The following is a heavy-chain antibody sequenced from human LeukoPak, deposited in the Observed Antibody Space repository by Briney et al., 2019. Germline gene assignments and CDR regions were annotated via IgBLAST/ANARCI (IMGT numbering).Heavy chain of an antibody. D-gene: IGHD5-18*01. J-gene: IGHJ4*02. V-gene: IGHV4-59*01. CDR3: ARDHGSYGHDY. CDR2: IYYSGST. Sequence: SETLSLTCTVSGGSISSYYWSWIRQPPGKGLERIGYIYYSGSTNYNPSLKSRVTISVDTSKNQFSLKLSSVTAADTAVYYCARDHGSYGHDYWGQGTLVTVSS. CDR1: GGSISSYY.